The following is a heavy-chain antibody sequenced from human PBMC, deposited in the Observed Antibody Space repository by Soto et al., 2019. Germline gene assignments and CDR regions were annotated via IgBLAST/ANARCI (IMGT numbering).Heavy chain of an antibody. J-gene: IGHJ6*02. Sequence: PSETLSLTCTVSGGSISSSSYYWGWIRQPPGKGLEWIGSIYYSGSTYYNPSLKSRVTISVDTSKNRFSLKLSSVTAADTAVYYCARQGASGYYTDYYYGMDVWGQGTTVTVSS. V-gene: IGHV4-39*01. D-gene: IGHD3-3*01. CDR3: ARQGASGYYTDYYYGMDV. CDR2: IYYSGST. CDR1: GGSISSSSYY.